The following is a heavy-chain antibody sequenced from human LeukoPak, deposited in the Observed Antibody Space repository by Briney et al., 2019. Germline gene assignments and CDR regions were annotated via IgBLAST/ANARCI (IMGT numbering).Heavy chain of an antibody. Sequence: GGSLRLSSAASGFTFSSYGMHWVRQAPGKGLEWVAVISYDGSNKYYADSVKGRFTISRDNSKNTLYLQMNSLRAEDTAVYYCAKDPHFDRIAAAGAFDYWGQGTLVTVSS. CDR2: ISYDGSNK. CDR3: AKDPHFDRIAAAGAFDY. V-gene: IGHV3-30*18. D-gene: IGHD6-13*01. CDR1: GFTFSSYG. J-gene: IGHJ4*02.